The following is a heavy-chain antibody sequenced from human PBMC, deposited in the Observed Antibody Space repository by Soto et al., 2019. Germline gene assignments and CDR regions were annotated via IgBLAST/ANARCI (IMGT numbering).Heavy chain of an antibody. D-gene: IGHD5-18*01. J-gene: IGHJ6*02. CDR2: IIPIFGTA. V-gene: IGHV1-69*13. CDR1: GGSFTYT. Sequence: SVKVSCKASGGSFTYTLSWVRQAPGQGLEWMGGIIPIFGTANYAQKFQGRVTITADESTKTAYMELSTLGSEDTAVYYCARLHSHGTYGMDVWGQGTTVTVSS. CDR3: ARLHSHGTYGMDV.